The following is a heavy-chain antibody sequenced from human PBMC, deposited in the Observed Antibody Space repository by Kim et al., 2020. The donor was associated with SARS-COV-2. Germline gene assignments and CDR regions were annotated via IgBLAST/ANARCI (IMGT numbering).Heavy chain of an antibody. V-gene: IGHV4-59*01. Sequence: SETLSLTCTVSGGSISSYYWSWIRQPPGKGLEWIGYIYYSGSTNYNPSLKSRVTISVDTSKNQFSLKLSSVTAADTAVYYCARGVVAATVTGYAFDIWGQGTMVTVSS. J-gene: IGHJ3*02. CDR3: ARGVVAATVTGYAFDI. CDR1: GGSISSYY. D-gene: IGHD2-15*01. CDR2: IYYSGST.